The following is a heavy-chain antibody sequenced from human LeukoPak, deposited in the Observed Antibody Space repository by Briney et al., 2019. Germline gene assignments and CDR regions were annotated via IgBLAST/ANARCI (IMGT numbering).Heavy chain of an antibody. CDR2: IYYGGTT. CDR3: ARGGDYWNWFDP. Sequence: PSETLSPSCTVSGGSISGSPYYWGWIRQPPGKGLEWIGSIYYGGTTYYNPSLKSRVTISVDTSKNQFSLKLSSVTAADTAVYYCARGGDYWNWFDPWGQGTLVTVSS. J-gene: IGHJ5*02. V-gene: IGHV4-39*01. CDR1: GGSISGSPYY. D-gene: IGHD4-17*01.